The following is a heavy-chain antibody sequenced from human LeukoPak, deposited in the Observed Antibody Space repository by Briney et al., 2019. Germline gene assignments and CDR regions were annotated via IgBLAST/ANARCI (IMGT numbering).Heavy chain of an antibody. CDR3: ARHGTTTGTTPHSYGMDV. V-gene: IGHV4-59*08. CDR2: IYYSGST. J-gene: IGHJ6*02. Sequence: SETLSLTCAVYGGSFSGYYWSWIRQPPGKGLEWIGYIYYSGSTNYNPSLKSRVTISVDTSKNQFSLELSSVTAADTAVYYCARHGTTTGTTPHSYGMDVWGQGTTVTVSS. CDR1: GGSFSGYY. D-gene: IGHD1-1*01.